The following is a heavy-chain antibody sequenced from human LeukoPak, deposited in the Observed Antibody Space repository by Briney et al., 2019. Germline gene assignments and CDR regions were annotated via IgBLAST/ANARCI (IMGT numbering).Heavy chain of an antibody. V-gene: IGHV1-24*01. CDR2: LDPEDDET. D-gene: IGHD1-26*01. Sequence: AASVKASCQVSGYTLTELSMHWVRQAPGKGLEWKGGLDPEDDETIYAQKFQGRVLMTEDKSTDTAYMELSSLRSEDRALYYCATAGGIVGATTGNPFDYWGQGTLVTVSS. CDR1: GYTLTELS. CDR3: ATAGGIVGATTGNPFDY. J-gene: IGHJ4*02.